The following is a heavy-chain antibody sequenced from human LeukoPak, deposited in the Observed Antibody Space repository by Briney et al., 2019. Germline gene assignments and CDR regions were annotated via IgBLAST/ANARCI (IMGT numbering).Heavy chain of an antibody. V-gene: IGHV3-21*01. CDR3: ARDGLGSYDF. J-gene: IGHJ4*02. Sequence: GGSLRLSCAASGFDFSDYTINWVRQAPGKGLEWLSSISSNSRYIYYADSVKGRLTVSRDNAKNSVYLQMNNLRGEDPAVYYCARDGLGSYDFWGQGTLVTVSS. CDR2: ISSNSRYI. D-gene: IGHD3-10*01. CDR1: GFDFSDYT.